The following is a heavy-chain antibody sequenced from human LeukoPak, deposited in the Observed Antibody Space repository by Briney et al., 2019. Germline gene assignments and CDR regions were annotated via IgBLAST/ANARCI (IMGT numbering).Heavy chain of an antibody. D-gene: IGHD3-3*01. CDR1: GYAFTVYY. J-gene: IGHJ4*02. CDR3: ARDGSSRSDFWSCFIRENYFDY. V-gene: IGHV1-2*02. CDR2: SNPHSGGT. Sequence: ASEKVSCTASGYAFTVYYMHWVRQATGQGPEWMGWSNPHSGGTNYAQKIQGRVTMTRDTSISTAYMELSRLRSDDTAVYYCARDGSSRSDFWSCFIRENYFDYWGQGTLVTVSS.